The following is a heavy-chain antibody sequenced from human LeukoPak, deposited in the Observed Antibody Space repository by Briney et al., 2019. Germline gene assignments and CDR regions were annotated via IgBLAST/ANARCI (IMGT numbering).Heavy chain of an antibody. CDR2: IYYRGST. J-gene: IGHJ4*02. CDR3: ARQYSGYDPSFLDY. V-gene: IGHV4-39*01. CDR1: GGSISSSSYY. Sequence: KPSETLSLTCTVSGGSISSSSYYWGWIRQPPGKGLEWIGNIYYRGSTYYNPSLKSRVTISVDTSKNQFSLKLSSVTAADTAVYYCARQYSGYDPSFLDYWGQGTLVTVSS. D-gene: IGHD5-12*01.